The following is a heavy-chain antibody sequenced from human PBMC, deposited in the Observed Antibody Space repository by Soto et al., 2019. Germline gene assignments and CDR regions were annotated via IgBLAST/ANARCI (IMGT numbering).Heavy chain of an antibody. D-gene: IGHD1-26*01. CDR2: ISGSDGRT. Sequence: EVQLLESGGGLVRPGGSLRLSCTASGFSFSSYALSWLRQAPGKGLEWVSTISGSDGRTYYAYSVKGRCSISSDTYKTTLYLEMTSLRLEETAVYYIARWSFLGYLGEGTRV. J-gene: IGHJ4*02. CDR3: ARWSFLGY. CDR1: GFSFSSYA. V-gene: IGHV3-23*01.